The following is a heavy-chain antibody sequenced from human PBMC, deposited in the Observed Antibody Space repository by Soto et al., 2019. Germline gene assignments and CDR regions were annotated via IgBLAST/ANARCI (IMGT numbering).Heavy chain of an antibody. Sequence: QVHLVQSGAEVKKPGALVKVSCKASGYNFTQYTIHWVRQAPGQRLEWMGWITAGDGKTQYSKKFQTRVTIRSDVSATTVYMDLNSLRSEDTAVYYCARDLYSSSFFWFDAWGRGTLVIVSS. J-gene: IGHJ5*02. CDR2: ITAGDGKT. D-gene: IGHD2-2*01. CDR1: GYNFTQYT. V-gene: IGHV1-3*01. CDR3: ARDLYSSSFFWFDA.